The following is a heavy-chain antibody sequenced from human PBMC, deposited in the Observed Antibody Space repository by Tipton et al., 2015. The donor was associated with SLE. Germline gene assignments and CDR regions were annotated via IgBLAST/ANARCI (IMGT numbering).Heavy chain of an antibody. V-gene: IGHV3-74*01. J-gene: IGHJ5*02. Sequence: SLRLSCVASGFTFSRYWMHWVRQAPGKGLLWVSRITTQEYDRSYAGAVRGRFTISKDNDKNTLDLEKDSLRVEDTAVYFCVRGGSPCNDWSDPRGQGSLVTVSS. D-gene: IGHD3-10*01. CDR1: GFTFSRYW. CDR3: VRGGSPCNDWSDP. CDR2: ITTQEYDR.